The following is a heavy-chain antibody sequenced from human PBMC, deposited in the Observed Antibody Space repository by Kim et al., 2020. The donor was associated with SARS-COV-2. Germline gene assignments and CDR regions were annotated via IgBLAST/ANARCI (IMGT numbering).Heavy chain of an antibody. CDR3: GDYLGPGSHFTF. D-gene: IGHD3-10*01. CDR2: FISDDIT. Sequence: GGSLRLSCAASGFAFSSYGMTWVRQAPGKGLEWVSSFISDDITYYSDSVKGRFTISRDNSKNMLYLQMNSLRAEDTAVFYFGDYLGPGSHFTFWGQGT. CDR1: GFAFSSYG. J-gene: IGHJ4*02. V-gene: IGHV3-23*01.